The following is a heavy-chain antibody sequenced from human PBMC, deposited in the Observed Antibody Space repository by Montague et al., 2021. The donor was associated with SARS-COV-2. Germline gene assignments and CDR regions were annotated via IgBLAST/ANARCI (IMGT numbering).Heavy chain of an antibody. V-gene: IGHV3-30*12. CDR1: GFTFGAYG. CDR3: GRESELPPIYSNSMDY. CDR2: ISFDGSHA. Sequence: SLRLSCAASGFTFGAYGMHWVRQAPGKGLEWVTVISFDGSHAYYVDSVKGRFTISRDNSKNTLYLQMNNLRTEDTAVYYCGRESELPPIYSNSMDYWGQGTLVTVSS. J-gene: IGHJ4*02. D-gene: IGHD4-11*01.